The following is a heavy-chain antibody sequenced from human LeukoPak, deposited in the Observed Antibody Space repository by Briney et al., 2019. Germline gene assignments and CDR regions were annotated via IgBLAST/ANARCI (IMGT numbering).Heavy chain of an antibody. J-gene: IGHJ5*02. D-gene: IGHD5-24*01. Sequence: SQTLSLTCAISGDXVSRNSAAWNWIRQSPSRGLEWLGRTYYRSKWYNDYAVSVESRITINPDTSKNQFSLQLNSVTPEDTAVYYCAGADGDRDGYNFWFDPWGQGTLVTVSS. V-gene: IGHV6-1*01. CDR2: TYYRSKWYN. CDR1: GDXVSRNSAA. CDR3: AGADGDRDGYNFWFDP.